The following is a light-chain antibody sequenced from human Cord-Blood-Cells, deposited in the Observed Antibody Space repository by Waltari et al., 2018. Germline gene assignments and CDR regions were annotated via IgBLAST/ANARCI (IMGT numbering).Light chain of an antibody. V-gene: IGLV2-11*01. CDR3: CSYAGSDTLV. CDR1: SSDVGGYNY. Sequence: QSALTQPRSVSGSPGQSVTISCTGTSSDVGGYNYVSWYQQHPGQAPKLMIYDVSKRPAGVPGRFSGSKSGNTASLTISGLQAEDEADYYCCSYAGSDTLVFGGGTKLTVL. CDR2: DVS. J-gene: IGLJ2*01.